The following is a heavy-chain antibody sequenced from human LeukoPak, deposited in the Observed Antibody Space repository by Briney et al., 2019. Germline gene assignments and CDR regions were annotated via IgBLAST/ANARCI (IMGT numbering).Heavy chain of an antibody. D-gene: IGHD3-10*01. CDR2: LSYDGSNK. V-gene: IGHV3-30*04. CDR3: ARSGLGEYYFDY. J-gene: IGHJ4*02. CDR1: GFTFSSYA. Sequence: GGSLRLSCAASGFTFSSYAMHWVRQAPGKGLEWVAVLSYDGSNKYYADSVKGRFTISRDNSKNTLYLQMNSLRAEDTAVYYCARSGLGEYYFDYWGQGTLVTVSS.